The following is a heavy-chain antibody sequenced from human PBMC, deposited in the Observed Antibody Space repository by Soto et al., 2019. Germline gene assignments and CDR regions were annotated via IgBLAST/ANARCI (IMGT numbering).Heavy chain of an antibody. J-gene: IGHJ4*02. CDR1: GFTFSSYS. CDR2: ISGSGGST. D-gene: IGHD3-16*01. CDR3: GKDQGYDYIWGSPYLDY. V-gene: IGHV3-23*01. Sequence: PGGSLRLSCAASGFTFSSYSMSWVRQAPGKGLEWVSAISGSGGSTYYADSVKGRFTIARDNSKNTLYLQMNSLRAEDTAVYYCGKDQGYDYIWGSPYLDYWGQGTMVTVSS.